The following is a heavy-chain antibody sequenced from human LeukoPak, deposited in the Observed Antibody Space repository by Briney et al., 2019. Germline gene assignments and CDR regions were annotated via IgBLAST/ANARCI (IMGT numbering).Heavy chain of an antibody. Sequence: SETLSLTCAVYGGSFSGYYWSWIRQPPGKGLEWIGEINHSGSTNYNPSLKSRVTVSVDTSKNQFSLKLSSVTAADTAVYYCARGGVSSGWLLRGVPRFDPWGQGTLVTVSS. J-gene: IGHJ5*02. V-gene: IGHV4-34*01. CDR2: INHSGST. CDR3: ARGGVSSGWLLRGVPRFDP. CDR1: GGSFSGYY. D-gene: IGHD6-19*01.